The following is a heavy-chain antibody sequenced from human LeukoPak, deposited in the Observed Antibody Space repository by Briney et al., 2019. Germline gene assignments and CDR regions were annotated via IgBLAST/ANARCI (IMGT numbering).Heavy chain of an antibody. CDR3: YVSSSPVGRWLQSDY. V-gene: IGHV1-8*01. CDR1: GYTFTSYD. Sequence: SVKVSCKASGYTFTSYDINWVRQATGQGLEWMGWMNPNSGNTGYAQKFQGRVTMTRNTSISTAYMELSSLRSEDTAVYYCYVSSSPVGRWLQSDYWGQGTLVTVSS. J-gene: IGHJ4*02. CDR2: MNPNSGNT. D-gene: IGHD5-24*01.